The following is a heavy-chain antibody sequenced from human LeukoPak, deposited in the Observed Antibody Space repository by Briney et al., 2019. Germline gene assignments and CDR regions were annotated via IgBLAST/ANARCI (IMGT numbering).Heavy chain of an antibody. CDR3: ARMGSTDGY. CDR2: ISPYNGDT. J-gene: IGHJ4*02. V-gene: IGHV1-18*01. D-gene: IGHD2-8*01. Sequence: ASVKVSCKASGYTFIDYGISWVRQAPGQWLEWMGWISPYNGDTNYAQKFQGRVTMTRDTSTSTAYMELRSLRSDDTGVYYCARMGSTDGYWGQGTLVTVSS. CDR1: GYTFIDYG.